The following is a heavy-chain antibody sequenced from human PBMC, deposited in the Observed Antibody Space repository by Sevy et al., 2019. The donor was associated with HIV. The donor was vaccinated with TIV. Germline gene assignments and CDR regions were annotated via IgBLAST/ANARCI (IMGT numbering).Heavy chain of an antibody. CDR2: IRSKAYGGTT. CDR3: TRDAGPYSSSWYHPNRNYYYYMDV. V-gene: IGHV3-49*03. J-gene: IGHJ6*03. D-gene: IGHD6-13*01. CDR1: GFTFGDYA. Sequence: GGSLRLSCTASGFTFGDYAMSWFRQAPGMGLEWVGFIRSKAYGGTTEYAASVKGRFTISRDDSKSIAYLQMNSLKTEDTAVYYCTRDAGPYSSSWYHPNRNYYYYMDVWGKWTTVTVSS.